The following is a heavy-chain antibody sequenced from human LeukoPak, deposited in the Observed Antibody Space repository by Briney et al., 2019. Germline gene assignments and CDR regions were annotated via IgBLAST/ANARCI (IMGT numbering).Heavy chain of an antibody. V-gene: IGHV1-46*01. D-gene: IGHD4-23*01. CDR2: INTSGGTT. CDR3: ARILRWETGFDY. CDR1: GYTFASYY. Sequence: ASVKVSCKASGYTFASYYIHWVRQAPGQGLEWMGIINTSGGTTIYAQNFQGRITMTRDTSTSTVYMELSSLRSEDTAVYYCARILRWETGFDYWGQGTLVTVSS. J-gene: IGHJ4*02.